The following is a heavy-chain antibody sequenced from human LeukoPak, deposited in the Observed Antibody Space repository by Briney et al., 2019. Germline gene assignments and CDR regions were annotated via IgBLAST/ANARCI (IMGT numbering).Heavy chain of an antibody. V-gene: IGHV4-4*08. CDR3: ATHYYDSSGYYRKIAFDI. CDR1: GGSISSYY. CDR2: IYTSGST. D-gene: IGHD3-22*01. Sequence: SETLSLTCTVSGGSISSYYWNWIRQPPGKGLEWIGRIYTSGSTNYNPSLKSRVTISVDTSKNQFSLKLSSVTAADTAVYYCATHYYDSSGYYRKIAFDIWGQGTMVTVSS. J-gene: IGHJ3*02.